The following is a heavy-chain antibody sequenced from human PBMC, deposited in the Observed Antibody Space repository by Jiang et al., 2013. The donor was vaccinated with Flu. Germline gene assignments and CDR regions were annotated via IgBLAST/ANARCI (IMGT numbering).Heavy chain of an antibody. CDR2: INSDGSST. J-gene: IGHJ4*02. CDR3: ARDQSYSYAL. D-gene: IGHD5-18*01. CDR1: GLTFSSHW. V-gene: IGHV3-74*01. Sequence: QLVESGGGLVQPGGSLRLSCAASGLTFSSHWMHWVRQAPGKGLVWVSHINSDGSSTRYADSVKGRFTISRDNAKNTLYLQMNSLRAEDTAVYYCARDQSYSYALWGQGTLVTVSS.